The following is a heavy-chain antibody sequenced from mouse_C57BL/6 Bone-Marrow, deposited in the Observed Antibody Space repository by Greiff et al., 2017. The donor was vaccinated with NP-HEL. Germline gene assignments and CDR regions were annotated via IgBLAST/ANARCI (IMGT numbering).Heavy chain of an antibody. V-gene: IGHV14-2*01. CDR1: GFNIKDYY. CDR2: IDPEDGET. J-gene: IGHJ2*01. Sequence: VQLQQSGAELVKPGASVKLSCTASGFNIKDYYMHWVKQRTEQGLEWIGRIDPEDGETKYAPNFQGKATITADTSSNTAYLQLSSLTSEDTAVYYCARSYYYFDYWGQGTTLTVAS. CDR3: ARSYYYFDY.